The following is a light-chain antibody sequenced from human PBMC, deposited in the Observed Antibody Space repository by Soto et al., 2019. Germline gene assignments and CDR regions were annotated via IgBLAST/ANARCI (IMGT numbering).Light chain of an antibody. CDR2: AAS. Sequence: VMSQSPGTLSLSPGERATLSCRASQSVSSDSLAWYQQRPGQAPRLLIYAASSRATGIPDRFSGSGSGTDFTLTISRLAPEHFALYFCQQYSDSLGTFGQGTKVDIK. V-gene: IGKV3-20*01. CDR3: QQYSDSLGT. CDR1: QSVSSDS. J-gene: IGKJ1*01.